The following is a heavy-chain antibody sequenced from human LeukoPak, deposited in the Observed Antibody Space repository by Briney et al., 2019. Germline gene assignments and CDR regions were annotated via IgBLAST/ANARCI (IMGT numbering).Heavy chain of an antibody. CDR1: GFTFSSYA. Sequence: GGSLRLSCAASGFTFSSYAMHWVRQAPGKGLEYVSAISSNGGSTYYANSVKGRFTISRDNSKDTLYLQMGSLRAEDMAVYYCARDPGTTFYYYYMDVWGKGTTVTVSS. V-gene: IGHV3-64*01. CDR3: ARDPGTTFYYYYMDV. J-gene: IGHJ6*03. D-gene: IGHD1-7*01. CDR2: ISSNGGST.